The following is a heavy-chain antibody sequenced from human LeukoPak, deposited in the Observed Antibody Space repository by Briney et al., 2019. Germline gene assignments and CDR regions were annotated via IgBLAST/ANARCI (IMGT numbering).Heavy chain of an antibody. CDR1: GSTFSSYA. J-gene: IGHJ6*02. Sequence: GGSLRLSCEASGSTFSSYAMNWVRQAPGKGLEWVSAIGSGGGSTDYADSVQGRFTISRDNAKNSLYLQMNSLRAEDTAVYYCARAAMVRGVISFYYYYYGMDVWGQGTTVTVSS. D-gene: IGHD3-10*01. V-gene: IGHV3-23*01. CDR2: IGSGGGST. CDR3: ARAAMVRGVISFYYYYYGMDV.